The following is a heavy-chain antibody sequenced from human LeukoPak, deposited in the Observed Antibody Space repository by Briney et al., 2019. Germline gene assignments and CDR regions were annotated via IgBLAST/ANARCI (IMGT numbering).Heavy chain of an antibody. Sequence: GGSLRLSCAASGFTFSSYAMSWVRQAPGKGLEWVSAISGSGGSTYYADSVKGRFTISRDNSKNTLYLQMNSLRAEDTAVYYCARVGSGWYSPFDYWGQGTLVTVSS. J-gene: IGHJ4*02. D-gene: IGHD6-19*01. CDR3: ARVGSGWYSPFDY. CDR2: ISGSGGST. V-gene: IGHV3-23*01. CDR1: GFTFSSYA.